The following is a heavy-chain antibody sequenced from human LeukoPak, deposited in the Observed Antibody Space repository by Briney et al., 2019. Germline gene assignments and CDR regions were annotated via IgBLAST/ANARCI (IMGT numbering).Heavy chain of an antibody. CDR1: GFTFSSYS. CDR3: AREERYYYDSSGYSVFFDY. V-gene: IGHV3-48*02. D-gene: IGHD3-22*01. J-gene: IGHJ4*02. CDR2: ISSSSSTI. Sequence: GGSLRLSCAASGFTFSSYSMNWVRQAPGKGLEWVSYISSSSSTIYYADSVKGRFTISRDNAKNSLYLQMNSLRDEDTAVYYCAREERYYYDSSGYSVFFDYWGQGTLVTVSS.